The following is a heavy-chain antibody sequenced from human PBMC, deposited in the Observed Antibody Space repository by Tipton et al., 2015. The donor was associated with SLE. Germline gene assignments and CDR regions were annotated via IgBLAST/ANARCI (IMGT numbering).Heavy chain of an antibody. CDR3: ARDFRAFGTWFDP. V-gene: IGHV4-4*02. Sequence: TLSLTCAVSGESISSYNWWAWVRQPPGKGLEWIGEVYHSGQSNYNPSLESRVTMSVDTSNNHFSLKLTSVTAADKAVYYCARDFRAFGTWFDPWGQGTLVSVSS. CDR2: VYHSGQS. J-gene: IGHJ5*02. CDR1: GESISSYNW. D-gene: IGHD3-16*01.